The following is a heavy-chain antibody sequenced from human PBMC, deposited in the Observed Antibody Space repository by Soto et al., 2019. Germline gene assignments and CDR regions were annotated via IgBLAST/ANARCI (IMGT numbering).Heavy chain of an antibody. CDR1: GISLSTDAVG. D-gene: IGHD5-18*01. V-gene: IGHV2-5*02. CDR2: IYWDDDK. Sequence: QITLKESGPTLVKPTQTLTLTCTFSGISLSTDAVGVAWIRQPPGKALEWLALIYWDDDKRYSPSLKGRLTIINDTSNSQVVLTLTNMDPVDTATYYCAHRGEVDTFSSEAFGIWGPGTTVTVSS. J-gene: IGHJ3*02. CDR3: AHRGEVDTFSSEAFGI.